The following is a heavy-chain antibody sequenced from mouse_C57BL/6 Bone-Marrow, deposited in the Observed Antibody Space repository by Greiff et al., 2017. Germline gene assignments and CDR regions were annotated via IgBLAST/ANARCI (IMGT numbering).Heavy chain of an antibody. CDR1: GFTFSSYG. CDR2: ISSGGSYT. V-gene: IGHV5-6*01. J-gene: IGHJ1*03. D-gene: IGHD1-1*01. CDR3: ARRGRRGYFDV. Sequence: EVQVVESGGDLVKPGGSLKLSCAASGFTFSSYGMSWVRQTPDKRLEWVATISSGGSYTYYQDSVKGRFTISRDNAKNTLYLQRSSLKSDDTAMYYCARRGRRGYFDVWGTGTTVTVSS.